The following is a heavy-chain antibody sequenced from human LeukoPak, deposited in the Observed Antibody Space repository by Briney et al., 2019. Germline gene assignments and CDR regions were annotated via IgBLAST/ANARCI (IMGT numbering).Heavy chain of an antibody. CDR2: ISGSGVYT. Sequence: GGSLRPSCAASGFTFNSYAMSWVRQAPGKGLHWVSTISGSGVYTYYADSVKGRFTISTDNSKNTLYLQMNSLRDEDTAVYYCARDRGASGNYRHFDYWGQGTLATVSS. J-gene: IGHJ4*02. CDR1: GFTFNSYA. V-gene: IGHV3-23*01. CDR3: ARDRGASGNYRHFDY. D-gene: IGHD1-26*01.